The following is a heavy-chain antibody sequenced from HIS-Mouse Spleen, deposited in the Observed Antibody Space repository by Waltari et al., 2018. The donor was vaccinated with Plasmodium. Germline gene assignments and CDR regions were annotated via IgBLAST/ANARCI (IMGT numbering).Heavy chain of an antibody. CDR1: GFTFSSYA. CDR2: ISYDGSNK. Sequence: QVQLVESGGGVVQPGRSLRLSCAASGFTFSSYAMHWVRQAPGKGLEWVAVISYDGSNKYYADSVKGRFTISRDNSKNTLYLQMNSLRAEDTAVYYCAREAGSGVLYYFDYWGQGTLVTVSS. D-gene: IGHD3-10*01. V-gene: IGHV3-30-3*01. CDR3: AREAGSGVLYYFDY. J-gene: IGHJ4*02.